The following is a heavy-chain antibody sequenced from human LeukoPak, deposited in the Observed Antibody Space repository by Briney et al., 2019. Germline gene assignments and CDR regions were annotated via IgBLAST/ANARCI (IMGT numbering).Heavy chain of an antibody. CDR2: IYYSGRT. V-gene: IGHV4-59*08. J-gene: IGHJ6*03. CDR1: GGSISNYY. D-gene: IGHD1-26*01. Sequence: PSETLSLTCTVSGGSISNYYWSWIRQPPGKGLEWIGYIYYSGRTNYNPSLKSRVTISVDTSKNQFSLKLSSVTAADTAVYYCARLRIVGASALLLSYMDVWGKGTTVAVPS. CDR3: ARLRIVGASALLLSYMDV.